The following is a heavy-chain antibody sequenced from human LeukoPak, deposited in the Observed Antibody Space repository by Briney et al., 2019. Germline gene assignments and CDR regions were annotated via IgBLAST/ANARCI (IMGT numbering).Heavy chain of an antibody. V-gene: IGHV3-30*02. CDR1: GFIFSNYV. J-gene: IGHJ4*02. CDR3: VKDTGRGDF. D-gene: IGHD1-14*01. Sequence: PGGSLSLSCAASGFIFSNYVMHWVRQAPGKGLEWVAFLHNDETEIYYADSVKGRFTISRDNSKNTLYLQMSSLRDEDTAVYYCVKDTGRGDFWGQGTQVTVSS. CDR2: LHNDETEI.